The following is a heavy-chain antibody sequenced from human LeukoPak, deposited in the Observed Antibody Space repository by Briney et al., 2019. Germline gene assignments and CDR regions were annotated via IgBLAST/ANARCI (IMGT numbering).Heavy chain of an antibody. CDR1: GFTFSSYG. V-gene: IGHV3-30*03. CDR3: ARGGTMFYGSGNFDY. D-gene: IGHD3-10*01. J-gene: IGHJ4*02. Sequence: GGSLRLSCAASGFTFSSYGIHWVRQAPGKGLEWVAVISYHGSDQFYADSVGGRFTVSRDNSKNTLYLQMNSLRAEDTAVYSCARGGTMFYGSGNFDYWGQGTLVTVS. CDR2: ISYHGSDQ.